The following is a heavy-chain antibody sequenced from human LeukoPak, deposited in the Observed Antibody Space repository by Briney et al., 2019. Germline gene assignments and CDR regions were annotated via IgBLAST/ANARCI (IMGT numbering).Heavy chain of an antibody. CDR1: GGSISDSSFY. Sequence: PSQTLSLTCTVSGGSISDSSFYWGWIRQPPGKGLEWIGSVHSSGSTNYAPSLNSQVTLSVDTSKNQFSLNLSSVTAADTAVYYCARCLATGGRVSFDYWGQGTLVTVSS. J-gene: IGHJ4*02. V-gene: IGHV4-39*01. D-gene: IGHD6-13*01. CDR2: VHSSGST. CDR3: ARCLATGGRVSFDY.